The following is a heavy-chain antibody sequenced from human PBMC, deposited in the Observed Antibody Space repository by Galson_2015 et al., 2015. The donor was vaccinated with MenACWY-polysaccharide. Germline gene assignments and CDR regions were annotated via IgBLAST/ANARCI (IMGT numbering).Heavy chain of an antibody. D-gene: IGHD2-21*02. CDR2: FYSGGST. CDR3: VRGRVTLGP. V-gene: IGHV3-53*01. Sequence: SLRLSCAASGFTVSSNYMSWVRQAPGKGLEWVSVFYSGGSTYYADSVKGRFTISRDNAKNSLYLQMNSLRAEDTAVYYCVRGRVTLGPWGHGTLVTVSS. CDR1: GFTVSSNY. J-gene: IGHJ5*02.